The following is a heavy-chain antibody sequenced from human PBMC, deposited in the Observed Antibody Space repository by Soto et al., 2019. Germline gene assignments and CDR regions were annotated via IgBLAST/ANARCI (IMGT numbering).Heavy chain of an antibody. CDR2: TYYRSKWYF. D-gene: IGHD5-12*01. Sequence: SQTLSLTCAISGDSVSRNSAAWNWIRQSPSRGLEWLGRTYYRSKWYFDYAVSVKSRITFNPDTSKNQFSLQLHSVTPEDTAVYYCARDRAIVATIGEDYFYYYGMDVWGQWTAVTVSS. CDR3: ARDRAIVATIGEDYFYYYGMDV. CDR1: GDSVSRNSAA. J-gene: IGHJ6*02. V-gene: IGHV6-1*01.